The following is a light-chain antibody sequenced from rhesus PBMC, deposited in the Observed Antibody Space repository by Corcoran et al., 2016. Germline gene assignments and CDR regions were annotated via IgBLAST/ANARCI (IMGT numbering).Light chain of an antibody. V-gene: IGKV3S9*01. CDR1: QSVSSY. CDR2: GAP. J-gene: IGKJ2*01. CDR3: QQYNNWNS. Sequence: EIVMTQSPATLSLSPGERATLSCRASQSVSSYVAWYQQKPEQAPRLLIYGAPSRATGIPDRFSGSGSGTDFTLIISSLEPEDVGVYYCQQYNNWNSFGQGTKVEIK.